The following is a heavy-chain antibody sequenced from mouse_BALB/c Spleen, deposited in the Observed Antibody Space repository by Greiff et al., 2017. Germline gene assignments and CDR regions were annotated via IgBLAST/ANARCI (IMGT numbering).Heavy chain of an antibody. CDR3: ARPSYYYGSSDYAMDY. J-gene: IGHJ4*01. Sequence: VMLVESGPELVKPGASVKMSCKASGYTFTDYVISWVKQRTGQGLEWIGEIYPGSGSTYYNEKFKGKATLTADKSSNTAYMQLSSLTSEDSAVYFCARPSYYYGSSDYAMDYWGQGTSVTVSS. D-gene: IGHD1-1*01. V-gene: IGHV1-77*01. CDR1: GYTFTDYV. CDR2: IYPGSGST.